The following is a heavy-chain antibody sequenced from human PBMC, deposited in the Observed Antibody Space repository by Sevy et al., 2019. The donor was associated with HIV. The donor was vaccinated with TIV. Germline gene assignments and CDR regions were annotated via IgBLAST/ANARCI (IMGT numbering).Heavy chain of an antibody. J-gene: IGHJ1*01. D-gene: IGHD3-16*01. CDR1: GFTFSKVW. V-gene: IGHV3-15*01. Sequence: SGSLRLSCAASGFTFSKVWMSWVRQAPGKGLEWVGHIKSKTDGGTTDYAAPVRGRFTISRDDSKNTLSLQMNSLKTEDTTVYYCTTGGSLFQHWGQGTLVSVSS. CDR2: IKSKTDGGTT. CDR3: TTGGSLFQH.